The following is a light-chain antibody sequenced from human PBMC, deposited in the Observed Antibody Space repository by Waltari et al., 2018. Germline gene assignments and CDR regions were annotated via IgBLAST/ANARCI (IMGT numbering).Light chain of an antibody. CDR3: QQYHSTPWT. J-gene: IGKJ1*01. CDR2: GAS. CDR1: QSVRSSY. V-gene: IGKV3-20*01. Sequence: EIVLTQSPGTLSLSPGERATLSCRASQSVRSSYLAWYQQKPGQAPRLLIYGASSRATGIPDRFSGSGSGTDFTLTISRLQAEDVAIYYCQQYHSTPWTFGQGTKVGVK.